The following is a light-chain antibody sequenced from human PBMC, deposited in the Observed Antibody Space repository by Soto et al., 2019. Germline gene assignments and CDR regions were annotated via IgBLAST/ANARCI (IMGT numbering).Light chain of an antibody. J-gene: IGLJ7*01. V-gene: IGLV2-23*01. CDR1: RSDVGSYKF. Sequence: QSVLTQPASVSGSPGQSITISCTGTRSDVGSYKFVSWYQQHPGKAPKLIIYEGTKRPSGVSNRFSGSKSGNTASLTISGLQAEDEADYYCCSYAGSSTHAVFGGGTQLTVL. CDR3: CSYAGSSTHAV. CDR2: EGT.